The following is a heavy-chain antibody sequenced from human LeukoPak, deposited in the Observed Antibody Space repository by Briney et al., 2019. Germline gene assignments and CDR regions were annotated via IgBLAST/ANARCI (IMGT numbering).Heavy chain of an antibody. J-gene: IGHJ6*03. CDR3: ARAQNDGFSTGYTGGFYYMDV. CDR1: GGSISTSY. Sequence: SETLSLTCTVSGGSISTSYWSWIRQPPGKGLEWIGYISNSGSTTYNPSLKSRLTISMYMAKDQFSLVLHFVTTADTAVYYCARAQNDGFSTGYTGGFYYMDVWGKGTTVSVSS. D-gene: IGHD3-9*01. V-gene: IGHV4-59*01. CDR2: ISNSGST.